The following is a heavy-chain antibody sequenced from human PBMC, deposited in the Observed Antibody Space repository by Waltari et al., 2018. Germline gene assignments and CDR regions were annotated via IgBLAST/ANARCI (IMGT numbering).Heavy chain of an antibody. CDR3: AGDISVSSPSL. D-gene: IGHD3-3*02. J-gene: IGHJ1*01. CDR2: IRFDGSQK. Sequence: QVQLVESGGGVVQPGGSLRLSCKASGLIFSRVDMHWVRQAPGMGLEWVSLIRFDGSQKYYSESLKGRFTVSRDNSRDTLYLHMENLGSDDTATYFCAGDISVSSPSLWRRGTLVTVSS. V-gene: IGHV3-30*02. CDR1: GLIFSRVD.